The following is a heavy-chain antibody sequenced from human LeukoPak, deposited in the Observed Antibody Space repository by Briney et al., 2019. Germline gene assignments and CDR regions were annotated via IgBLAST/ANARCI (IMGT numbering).Heavy chain of an antibody. Sequence: GESLKISCKGSGYSFTSNWIGWVRQMPGKGLEWMGIIYPGDSDTRYSPSFHGQVTISADKSISTAYLQWSSLKASDTAMYYCARHRLGGSYKLGFDPWGQGTLVTVSS. CDR2: IYPGDSDT. V-gene: IGHV5-51*01. CDR3: ARHRLGGSYKLGFDP. D-gene: IGHD1-26*01. CDR1: GYSFTSNW. J-gene: IGHJ5*02.